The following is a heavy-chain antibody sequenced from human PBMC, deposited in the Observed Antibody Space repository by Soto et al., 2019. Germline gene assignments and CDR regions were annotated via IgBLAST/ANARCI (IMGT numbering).Heavy chain of an antibody. J-gene: IGHJ4*02. CDR2: VSHSGNT. D-gene: IGHD6-13*01. CDR3: ARGLVVVLSGTEEVINSHFDS. CDR1: GGSFTGHF. V-gene: IGHV4-34*01. Sequence: PSETLSLTCTVSGGSFTGHFWSWGRQPPGKGLEWIGEVSHSGNTKYYPSLRSRVTLSVDSSKNQISLALTSVTAADTAVYFCARGLVVVLSGTEEVINSHFDSWGPGTLVTVSS.